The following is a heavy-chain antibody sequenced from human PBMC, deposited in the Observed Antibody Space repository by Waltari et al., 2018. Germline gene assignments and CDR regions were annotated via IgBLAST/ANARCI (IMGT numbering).Heavy chain of an antibody. CDR2: ISSSSSYI. D-gene: IGHD6-13*01. Sequence: EVQLVESGGGLVKPGGSLRLSCAASGFTFSSYGMNCVRQAPGKGLALVSSISSSSSYIYYADSVKGRFTISRYNAKNSLYLQMNSLRAEDTAVYYCARDSSSWYYAFDIWGQGTMVTVSS. V-gene: IGHV3-21*01. J-gene: IGHJ3*02. CDR3: ARDSSSWYYAFDI. CDR1: GFTFSSYG.